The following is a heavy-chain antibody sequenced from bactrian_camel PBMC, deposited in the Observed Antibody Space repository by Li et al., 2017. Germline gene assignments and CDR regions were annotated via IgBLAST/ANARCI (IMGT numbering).Heavy chain of an antibody. V-gene: IGHV3S55*01. Sequence: VQLVESGGGSVQVGGFLKLSCQASGFTFNECGMGWYRQAPGKEREMVSFRSRQGATNSSESVKGRFATTHSQDNYKTTLYLHMSNLKVEDTAVYYCALIGRPRDYGWGEGFAPPCDTVAAWGQGTQVTVS. D-gene: IGHD5*01. CDR1: GFTFNECG. CDR2: RSRQGAT. CDR3: ALIGRPRDYGWGEGFAPPCDTVAA. J-gene: IGHJ6*01.